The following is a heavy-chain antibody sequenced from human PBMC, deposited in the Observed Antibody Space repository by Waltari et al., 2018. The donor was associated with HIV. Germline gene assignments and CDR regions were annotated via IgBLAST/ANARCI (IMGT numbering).Heavy chain of an antibody. D-gene: IGHD1-26*01. CDR2: IRGSGGST. J-gene: IGHJ3*02. CDR3: AKGAVGATTPRDRDAFDI. V-gene: IGHV3-23*01. CDR1: GFTFSSYA. Sequence: EVQLLESGGGLVQPGGSLRLSCAASGFTFSSYAMSWVRPAPGKGLEWVSAIRGSGGSTYDADSVKGRFTISRDNSKNTLYLQMNSLRAEDTAVYYCAKGAVGATTPRDRDAFDIWGQGTMVTVSS.